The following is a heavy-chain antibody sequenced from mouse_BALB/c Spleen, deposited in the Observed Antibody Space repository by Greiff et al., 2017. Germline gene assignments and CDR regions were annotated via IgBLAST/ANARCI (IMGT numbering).Heavy chain of an antibody. CDR1: GFSLTSYG. CDR3: DRNSYGWFAY. D-gene: IGHD1-1*01. Sequence: VQLQQSGPGLVQPSQSLSITCTVSGFSLTSYGVHWVRQSPGKGLEWLGVIWSGRSTDYYAAFISRLSISKDNSKSQVFFKMNSLQANDTAIYYCDRNSYGWFAYWGQGTLVTVSA. V-gene: IGHV2-2*02. CDR2: IWSGRST. J-gene: IGHJ3*01.